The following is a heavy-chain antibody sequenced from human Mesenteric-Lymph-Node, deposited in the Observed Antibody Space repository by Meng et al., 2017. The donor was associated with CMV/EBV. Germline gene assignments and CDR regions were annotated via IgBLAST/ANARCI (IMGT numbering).Heavy chain of an antibody. D-gene: IGHD1-26*01. CDR1: GFTFNDYA. J-gene: IGHJ5*02. CDR2: IWYDGSDK. Sequence: GGSLRLSCAASGFTFNDYAMLWVRQAPGKGLEWVAMIWYDGSDKYYADSVKGRFTISRDNAKNSLYLQMNSLRAEDTAVYYCARDRDYSGSHRHNWFDPWGQGTLVTVSS. V-gene: IGHV3-33*01. CDR3: ARDRDYSGSHRHNWFDP.